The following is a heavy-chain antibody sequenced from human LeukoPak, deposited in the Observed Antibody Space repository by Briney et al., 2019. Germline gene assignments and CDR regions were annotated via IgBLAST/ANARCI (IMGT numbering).Heavy chain of an antibody. V-gene: IGHV3-23*01. CDR3: ARDQGSSNWPFFDS. CDR1: GFTFSSYT. CDR2: IINSGTNA. J-gene: IGHJ4*02. D-gene: IGHD6-13*01. Sequence: PGGSLRLSCAAPGFTFSSYTMSWVRQAPGKGLEWVSAIINSGTNAFYADSVKGRFTISRDNSKNTLYLQMNSLRAEDTAVYYCARDQGSSNWPFFDSWGQGTLVTVSS.